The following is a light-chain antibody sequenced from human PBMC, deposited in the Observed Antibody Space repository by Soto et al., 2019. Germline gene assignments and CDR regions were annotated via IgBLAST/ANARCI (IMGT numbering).Light chain of an antibody. V-gene: IGKV3-20*01. CDR1: QSVSNNY. Sequence: IELTTSVGTLSLSAMERASLCCRASQSVSNNYLAWYQQKPGQAPRLLIYGASNRATGIPDRFSGSGSGTDFTLTISRLEPEDFAVYYCQQYGSSGTFGQGPKVDI. J-gene: IGKJ1*01. CDR3: QQYGSSGT. CDR2: GAS.